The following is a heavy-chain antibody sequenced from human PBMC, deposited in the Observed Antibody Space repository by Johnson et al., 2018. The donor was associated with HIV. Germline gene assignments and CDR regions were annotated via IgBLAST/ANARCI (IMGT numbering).Heavy chain of an antibody. CDR1: GFTFSCCD. J-gene: IGHJ3*02. D-gene: IGHD2-8*01. V-gene: IGHV3-30-3*01. Sequence: QVQLVESGGGLVQPGGSLRLSCVAPGFTFSCCDMYWVRQTTGKGLERVAVISYDGSNKYYADSVKGRFTISRDNSKNTLYLQMNSLRAEDTAVYYCARVSAVEGAGGSLLLMVYASDAFDIWGQGTMVTVSS. CDR3: ARVSAVEGAGGSLLLMVYASDAFDI. CDR2: ISYDGSNK.